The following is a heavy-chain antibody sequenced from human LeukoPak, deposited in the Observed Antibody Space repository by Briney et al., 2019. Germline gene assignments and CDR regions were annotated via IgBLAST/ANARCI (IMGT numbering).Heavy chain of an antibody. Sequence: ASVKVSCKASGGTFSSYAIGWVRQAPGQGLEWMGWISAYNGNTNYAQKLQGRVTMTTDTSTSTAYMELRSLRSDDTAVYYCARDRGGGYDYDFDYWGQGTLVTVSS. CDR3: ARDRGGGYDYDFDY. J-gene: IGHJ4*02. D-gene: IGHD5-12*01. CDR2: ISAYNGNT. CDR1: GGTFSSYA. V-gene: IGHV1-18*01.